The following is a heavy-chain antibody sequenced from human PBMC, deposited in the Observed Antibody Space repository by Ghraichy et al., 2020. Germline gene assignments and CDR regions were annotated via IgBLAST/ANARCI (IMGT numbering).Heavy chain of an antibody. D-gene: IGHD2-15*01. CDR2: INHGGST. CDR3: ATARYCAGGSCPRYFDS. J-gene: IGHJ4*02. Sequence: SETLSLTCDVYGESFSAYFRSWIRQPPGTGLEWIGEINHGGSTNYNPSLKRRVTISVDTSKNQFSLRLSSVTAADTAVYYCATARYCAGGSCPRYFDSWGQGTLVTVSS. V-gene: IGHV4-34*01. CDR1: GESFSAYF.